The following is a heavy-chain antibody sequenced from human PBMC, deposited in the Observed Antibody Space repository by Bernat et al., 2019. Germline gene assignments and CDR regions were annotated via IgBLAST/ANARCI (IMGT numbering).Heavy chain of an antibody. CDR1: GGSFSGYY. Sequence: QVQLQQWGAGLLKPSETLSLTCAVYGGSFSGYYWSWIRQPPGKGLDWIGEINHSGSTNYNPSLKSRVTISVDTSMNQFSRKLSSVTAADTAVYYCAGGRKRLSKIYWGQGTLVTVSS. V-gene: IGHV4-34*01. J-gene: IGHJ4*02. D-gene: IGHD4/OR15-4a*01. CDR2: INHSGST. CDR3: AGGRKRLSKIY.